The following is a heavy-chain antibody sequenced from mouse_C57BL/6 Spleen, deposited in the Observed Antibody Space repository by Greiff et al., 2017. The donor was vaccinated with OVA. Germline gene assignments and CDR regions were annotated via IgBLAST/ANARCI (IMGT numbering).Heavy chain of an antibody. CDR2: IDPETGGT. CDR3: TRDGSSYDWYFDV. Sequence: QVQLQQSGAELVRPGASVTLSCKASGYTFTDYEMHWVKQTPVHGLEWIGAIDPETGGTAYNQKFKGKAILTADKSSSTAYMELRSLTSEDSAVYYCTRDGSSYDWYFDVWGKGTTVTVSS. J-gene: IGHJ1*03. D-gene: IGHD1-1*01. CDR1: GYTFTDYE. V-gene: IGHV1-15*01.